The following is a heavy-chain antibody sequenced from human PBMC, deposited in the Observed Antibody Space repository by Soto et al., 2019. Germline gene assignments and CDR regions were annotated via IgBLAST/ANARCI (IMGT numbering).Heavy chain of an antibody. CDR3: ARGLISGSHYSGGWYYFDS. Sequence: PSETLSLTCDVYGGSFSDYIWTWIRQTPGKGLQWIGQINHSGSANYNPSLKSRVTISVHTSSSQFSLELSSVTAADTAVYYCARGLISGSHYSGGWYYFDSCGQGTQVTVS. CDR1: GGSFSDYI. D-gene: IGHD1-26*01. CDR2: INHSGSA. J-gene: IGHJ4*02. V-gene: IGHV4-34*01.